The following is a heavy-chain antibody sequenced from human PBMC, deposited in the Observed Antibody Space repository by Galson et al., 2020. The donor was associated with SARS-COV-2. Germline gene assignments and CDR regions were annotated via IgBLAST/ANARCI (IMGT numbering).Heavy chain of an antibody. J-gene: IGHJ4*02. V-gene: IGHV1-2*04. D-gene: IGHD3-3*01. CDR2: INPTTGDT. CDR3: ARDRGDTIFGVVIISPFDY. CDR1: GYTFTGYY. Sequence: ASVKVSCKASGYTFTGYYIHWVRQAPGQGLEWMGWINPTTGDTKYAQKFQGWVTMTRDTSISTAYMELSRLRSDDTAIYYCARDRGDTIFGVVIISPFDYWGPGTLVTVSS.